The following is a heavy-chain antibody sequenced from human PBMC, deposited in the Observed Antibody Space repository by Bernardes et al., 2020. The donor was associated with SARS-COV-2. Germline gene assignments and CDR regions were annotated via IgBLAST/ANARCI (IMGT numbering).Heavy chain of an antibody. V-gene: IGHV3-20*01. D-gene: IGHD3-16*01. J-gene: IGHJ2*01. CDR1: GFTFGDYA. Sequence: GGSLRLSCAASGFTFGDYAMHWVRQAPGKGLEWVSGINWNGGSTGYADSVKGRFTISRDNAKNSLYLQMNSLRAEDTALYHCARVPGGRYWYFDLWGRGTLVTVSS. CDR3: ARVPGGRYWYFDL. CDR2: INWNGGST.